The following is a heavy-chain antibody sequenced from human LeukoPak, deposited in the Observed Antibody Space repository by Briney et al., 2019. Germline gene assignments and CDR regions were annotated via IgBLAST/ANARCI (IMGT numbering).Heavy chain of an antibody. CDR3: ARLGSGWAPFDY. Sequence: NPSETLSLTCTVSGGSTSSYFWSWIRQPPGKGLEYIAYSDYSGTTNYNPSLKSRVTISVDTSKNQFSLRLSSVTAADTAVYYCARLGSGWAPFDYWGQGTLVTVSS. J-gene: IGHJ4*02. CDR2: SDYSGTT. D-gene: IGHD6-19*01. CDR1: GGSTSSYF. V-gene: IGHV4-59*08.